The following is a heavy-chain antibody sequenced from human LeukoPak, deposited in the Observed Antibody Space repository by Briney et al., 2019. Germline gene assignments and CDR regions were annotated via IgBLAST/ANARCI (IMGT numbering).Heavy chain of an antibody. V-gene: IGHV3-20*04. D-gene: IGHD1-26*01. CDR3: AKDRSFIGLDI. J-gene: IGHJ3*02. Sequence: TGGSLRLSCAASGFQFDDHGMSGVRQVPGKGLEWVSGLNWNGGRTGYADSVKGRFTISRDNAKNSLYLQMNSLRAEDTAFYYCAKDRSFIGLDIWGQGTMVIVSS. CDR2: LNWNGGRT. CDR1: GFQFDDHG.